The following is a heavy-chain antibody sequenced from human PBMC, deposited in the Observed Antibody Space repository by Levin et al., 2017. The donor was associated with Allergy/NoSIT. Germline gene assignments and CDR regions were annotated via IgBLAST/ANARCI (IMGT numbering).Heavy chain of an antibody. Sequence: GGSLRLSCAASGFTFSTFGMHWVRQAPGKGLEWVAVILYDGSNKYYADSVKGRFTISRDNSKNTLYLQMNSLRAEDTAVYYCAKGLSTVLISGLDYWGQGTLVTVSS. CDR3: AKGLSTVLISGLDY. D-gene: IGHD4-23*01. CDR1: GFTFSTFG. V-gene: IGHV3-30*18. CDR2: ILYDGSNK. J-gene: IGHJ4*02.